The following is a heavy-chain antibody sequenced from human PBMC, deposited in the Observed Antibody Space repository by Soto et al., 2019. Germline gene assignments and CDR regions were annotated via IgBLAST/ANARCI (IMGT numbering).Heavy chain of an antibody. J-gene: IGHJ5*02. V-gene: IGHV4-39*01. CDR1: GGSISSSSYY. D-gene: IGHD5-12*01. Sequence: LSLTCTVSGGSISSSSYYWGWIRQPPGKGLEWIGSIYYSGSTYYNPSLKSRVTISVDTSKNQFSLKLSSVTAADTAVYYCARPFGYSGYARFDPWGQGTLVTVSS. CDR3: ARPFGYSGYARFDP. CDR2: IYYSGST.